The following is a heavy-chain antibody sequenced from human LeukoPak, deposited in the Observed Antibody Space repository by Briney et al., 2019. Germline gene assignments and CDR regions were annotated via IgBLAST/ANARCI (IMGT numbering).Heavy chain of an antibody. CDR2: IYTSGST. CDR1: GGSISSYY. V-gene: IGHV4-4*07. D-gene: IGHD3-22*01. J-gene: IGHJ4*02. Sequence: SETLSLTCTVSGGSISSYYWSWIRQPAGKGLEWIGRIYTSGSTNYNPSLKSRVTMSVDTSKNQFSLKLSSVTAADTAVYYCARPDYYDSSGYYVHWSQRTLVTVSS. CDR3: ARPDYYDSSGYYVH.